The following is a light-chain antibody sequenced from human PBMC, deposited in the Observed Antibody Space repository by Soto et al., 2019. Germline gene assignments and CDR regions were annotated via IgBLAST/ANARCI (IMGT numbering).Light chain of an antibody. CDR3: QQYGSSSYT. J-gene: IGKJ2*01. CDR2: GAS. CDR1: QSLSSNY. V-gene: IGKV3-20*01. Sequence: EIVLTQSPGTLSLSPGERATLSCRASQSLSSNYIAWYQQKPGQAPRLLIYGASSRATGIPDRFSGSGSGTDFTLTISRLEPEDFAVYYCQQYGSSSYTFGQGTKLEIK.